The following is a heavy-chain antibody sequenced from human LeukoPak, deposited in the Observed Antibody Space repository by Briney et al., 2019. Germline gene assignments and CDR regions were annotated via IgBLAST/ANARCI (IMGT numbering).Heavy chain of an antibody. CDR1: GFTFSSYA. CDR3: AKWGYCSSTSCYVDWFDS. CDR2: ISGSGGST. Sequence: GGSLRLSCAASGFTFSSYAMSWVRQAPGKGLEWVSAISGSGGSTYYADSVKGRFTISRDNSKNTLYLQMNSLRAEDPAVYYCAKWGYCSSTSCYVDWFDSWGQGTLVTVSS. V-gene: IGHV3-23*01. D-gene: IGHD2-2*01. J-gene: IGHJ5*01.